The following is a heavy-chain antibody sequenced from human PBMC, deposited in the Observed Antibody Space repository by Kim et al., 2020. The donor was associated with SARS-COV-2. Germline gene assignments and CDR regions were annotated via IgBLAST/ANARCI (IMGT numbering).Heavy chain of an antibody. D-gene: IGHD2-21*02. V-gene: IGHV3-11*06. CDR3: ARDIVVVTATRDLFDY. J-gene: IGHJ4*02. Sequence: SVKGRFTISRDNAKNSLYLQMNSLRAEDTAVYYCARDIVVVTATRDLFDYWGQGTLVTVSS.